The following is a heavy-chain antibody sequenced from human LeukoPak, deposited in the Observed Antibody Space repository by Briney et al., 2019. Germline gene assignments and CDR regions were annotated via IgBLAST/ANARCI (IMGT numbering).Heavy chain of an antibody. CDR2: IDYSGST. CDR3: ARDRGYYYGGAFDV. CDR1: GGSISNYY. V-gene: IGHV4-59*01. D-gene: IGHD3-22*01. Sequence: PSETLSLTCTVSGGSISNYYWSWIRQPPGKGLEWIGHIDYSGSTNYNPSLESRVTISIDMSKNQFSLKLSSVTSADSAVYYCARDRGYYYGGAFDVWGQGTIIAVSS. J-gene: IGHJ3*01.